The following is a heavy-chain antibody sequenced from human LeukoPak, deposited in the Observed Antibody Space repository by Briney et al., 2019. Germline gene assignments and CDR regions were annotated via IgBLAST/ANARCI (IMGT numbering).Heavy chain of an antibody. CDR1: GFTFDDYA. Sequence: GRSLRLSCAASGFTFDDYAMHWVRQAPGKGLEWVSGISWNSGSIGYADSVKGRFTISRDNAKNSLYLQMNSLRAEDTALYCCARTVTLDYWGQGTLVTVSS. CDR2: ISWNSGSI. CDR3: ARTVTLDY. V-gene: IGHV3-9*01. J-gene: IGHJ4*02. D-gene: IGHD4-11*01.